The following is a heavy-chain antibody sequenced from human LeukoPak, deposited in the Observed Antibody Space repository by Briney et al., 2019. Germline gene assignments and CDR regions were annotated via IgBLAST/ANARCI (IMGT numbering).Heavy chain of an antibody. J-gene: IGHJ4*02. V-gene: IGHV3-53*01. Sequence: GGSLRLSCAASGFTVSSNYKSWVRQAPGKGLEWVSVIYSGGRTYYADSVKGRFTISRDNSKNTLYLQMNRRRAEDAAVYYCARPRGWAAGLTYWGQGTLVTVSS. CDR3: ARPRGWAAGLTY. D-gene: IGHD6-13*01. CDR2: IYSGGRT. CDR1: GFTVSSNY.